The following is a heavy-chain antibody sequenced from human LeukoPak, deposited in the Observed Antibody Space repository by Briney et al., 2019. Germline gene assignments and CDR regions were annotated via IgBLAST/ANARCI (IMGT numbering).Heavy chain of an antibody. J-gene: IGHJ6*02. V-gene: IGHV3-9*01. CDR1: GFTFDDYA. Sequence: PGGSLRLCCAASGFTFDDYAMHWDRQAPGKGLEWVSGISWNSGSIGYADSVKGRFTISRDNAKNSLYLQMNSLRAEDTALYYCAKDGMDVWGQGTTVTVSS. CDR2: ISWNSGSI. CDR3: AKDGMDV.